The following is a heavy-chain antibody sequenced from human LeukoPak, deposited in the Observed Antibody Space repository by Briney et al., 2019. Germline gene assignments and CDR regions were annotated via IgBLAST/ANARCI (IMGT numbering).Heavy chain of an antibody. D-gene: IGHD3-3*01. CDR2: INPNSGGT. J-gene: IGHJ6*03. Sequence: ASVKVSCKASGYTFTGYYMHWVRQAPGQGLEWMGWINPNSGGTNYAQKFQGRVTMTRDTSISTAYMELSRLRSDDTAVYYCARGITSGPYYYYYMDVWGKGTTVTISS. CDR3: ARGITSGPYYYYYMDV. CDR1: GYTFTGYY. V-gene: IGHV1-2*02.